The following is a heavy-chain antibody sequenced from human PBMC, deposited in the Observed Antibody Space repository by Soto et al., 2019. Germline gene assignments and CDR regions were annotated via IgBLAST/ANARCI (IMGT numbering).Heavy chain of an antibody. CDR2: IIPILGIA. CDR1: GGTFSSYT. V-gene: IGHV1-69*02. D-gene: IGHD1-26*01. Sequence: QVQLVQSGAEVKKPGSSVKVSCKASGGTFSSYTISWVRQAPGQGLEWMGRIIPILGIANYAQKFHGRVTITADKSTSTAYMELSSLRSEDTAVYYCARSSPYGSYYYYYGMDVWGQGTTVTVSS. J-gene: IGHJ6*02. CDR3: ARSSPYGSYYYYYGMDV.